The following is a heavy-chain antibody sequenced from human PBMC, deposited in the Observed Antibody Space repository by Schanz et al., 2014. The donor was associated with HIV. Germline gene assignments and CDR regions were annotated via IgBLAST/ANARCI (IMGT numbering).Heavy chain of an antibody. CDR1: GYTFSGYY. Sequence: ARLVQSGAEVKKPGASVKVSCKASGYTFSGYYMHWVRQAPGQGLEWVGWMNPRSGNTGYAQKFQGRVTLTRNTSLTTAYMELSSLTSDDTAVYYCTRGARDCSNGVCGGTYFDYWGQGTLVTVSS. CDR2: MNPRSGNT. CDR3: TRGARDCSNGVCGGTYFDY. J-gene: IGHJ4*02. V-gene: IGHV1-8*02. D-gene: IGHD2-8*01.